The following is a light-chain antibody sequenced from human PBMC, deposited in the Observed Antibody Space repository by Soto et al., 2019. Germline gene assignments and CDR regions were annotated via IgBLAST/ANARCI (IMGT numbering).Light chain of an antibody. J-gene: IGKJ5*01. V-gene: IGKV3-15*01. CDR1: QSVSIK. Sequence: EIVMTQSPATLSVSPGERATLSCRASQSVSIKLAWYQQKPGQAPRLLIYDTSTRATGIPARFSDSGSGTEFTLTISSLXSEDFAVYYCQQYNNWPPITFGQGTRLEIK. CDR3: QQYNNWPPIT. CDR2: DTS.